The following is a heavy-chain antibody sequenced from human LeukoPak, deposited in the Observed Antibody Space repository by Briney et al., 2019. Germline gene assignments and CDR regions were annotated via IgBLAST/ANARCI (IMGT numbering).Heavy chain of an antibody. Sequence: GASVKVSCKASEGTFSTYDINWVRLAPGQGLEWMGRIIPILGIANYAQKFQGRVTITADKSTSTAYMELSSLRSEDTAVYYCARLGYCSGGSCYSGRARPTDYWGQGTLVTVSS. J-gene: IGHJ4*02. CDR2: IIPILGIA. CDR3: ARLGYCSGGSCYSGRARPTDY. V-gene: IGHV1-69*04. CDR1: EGTFSTYD. D-gene: IGHD2-15*01.